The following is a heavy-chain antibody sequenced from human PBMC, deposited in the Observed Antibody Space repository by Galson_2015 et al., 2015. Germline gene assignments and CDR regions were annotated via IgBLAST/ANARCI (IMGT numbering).Heavy chain of an antibody. CDR2: YSGST. CDR3: AIYCSGGSCYPGAIDY. V-gene: IGHV4-31*02. Sequence: YSGSTYYNPSLKSRVTISVDTSKNQFSLKLSSVTAADTAVYYCAIYCSGGSCYPGAIDYWGQGTLVTVSS. J-gene: IGHJ4*02. D-gene: IGHD2-15*01.